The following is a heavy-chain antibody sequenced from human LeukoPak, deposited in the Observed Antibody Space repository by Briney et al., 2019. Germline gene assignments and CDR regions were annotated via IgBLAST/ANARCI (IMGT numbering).Heavy chain of an antibody. J-gene: IGHJ3*02. CDR3: ASFGREWELSGGAFDI. V-gene: IGHV4-61*08. CDR1: GGSISSGGYS. Sequence: SETLSLTCAVSGGSISSGGYSWSWIRQPPGKELEWIGYIYYSGSTNYNPSLKSRVTISVDTSKNQFSLKLSSVTAADTAVYYCASFGREWELSGGAFDIWGQGTMVTVSS. CDR2: IYYSGST. D-gene: IGHD1-26*01.